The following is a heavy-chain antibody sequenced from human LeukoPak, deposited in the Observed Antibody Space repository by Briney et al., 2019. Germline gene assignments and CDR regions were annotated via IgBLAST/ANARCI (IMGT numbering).Heavy chain of an antibody. D-gene: IGHD3-16*01. CDR2: IYYSGST. CDR1: GGSISSYY. V-gene: IGHV4-39*07. CDR3: ARVRGGTYYYYYYMDV. Sequence: SETLSLTCTVSGGSISSYYWGWIRQPPGKGLEWIGSIYYSGSTYYNPSLKSRATISVDTSKNQFSLKLSSVTAADTAVYYCARVRGGTYYYYYYMDVWGKGTTVTVSS. J-gene: IGHJ6*03.